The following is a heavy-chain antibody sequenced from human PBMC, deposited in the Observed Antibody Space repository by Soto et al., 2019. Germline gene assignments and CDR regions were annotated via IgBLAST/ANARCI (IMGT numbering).Heavy chain of an antibody. CDR3: TPTPYYDFCSGYPGRFDP. D-gene: IGHD3-3*01. Sequence: QVQLVESGGGVVQPGGSLRLSCAASGFSFNTYEMHWVRQAPGKGLEWVAVISYDGRNEYYADSVKGRFTISRDNSNNTLSLQMSGLRTDDTAVYYCTPTPYYDFCSGYPGRFDPWGQGTLVTVSS. CDR1: GFSFNTYE. V-gene: IGHV3-30*04. J-gene: IGHJ5*02. CDR2: ISYDGRNE.